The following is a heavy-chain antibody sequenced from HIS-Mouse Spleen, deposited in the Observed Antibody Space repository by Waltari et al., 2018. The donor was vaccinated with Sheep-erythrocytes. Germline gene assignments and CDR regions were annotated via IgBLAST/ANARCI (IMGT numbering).Heavy chain of an antibody. CDR1: GFSFSNARLG. Sequence: QVTLTESGPVLEKPTETLHLTCTVSGFSFSNARLGVSWIHQPPGKAREWLAHLFSNDENSYSTSLNSRLTISKDTSKSQVVLTMTNMDPVDTATYYCARITSYYDFWSTYNKDYFDYWGQGTLVTVSS. V-gene: IGHV2-26*01. CDR2: LFSNDEN. CDR3: ARITSYYDFWSTYNKDYFDY. J-gene: IGHJ4*02. D-gene: IGHD3-3*01.